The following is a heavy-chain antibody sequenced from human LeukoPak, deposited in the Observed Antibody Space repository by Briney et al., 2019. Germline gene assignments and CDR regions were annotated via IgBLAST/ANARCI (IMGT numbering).Heavy chain of an antibody. CDR1: GFTFSSYS. J-gene: IGHJ5*02. CDR2: ISSSSRYI. D-gene: IGHD2-21*01. V-gene: IGHV3-21*01. CDR3: ARSRIPTWYNWFDP. Sequence: GGSLRLSCAASGFTFSSYSMNWVRQAPGKGLEWVSSISSSSRYIYYADSVKGRFTISRDNAKNSLYLQMNSLRAEDTAVYYCARSRIPTWYNWFDPWGQGTLVTVSS.